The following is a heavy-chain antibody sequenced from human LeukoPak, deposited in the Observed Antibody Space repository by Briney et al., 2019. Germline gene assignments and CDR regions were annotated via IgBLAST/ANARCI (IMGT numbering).Heavy chain of an antibody. V-gene: IGHV1-2*02. D-gene: IGHD3-16*02. CDR1: GYTFIAYY. Sequence: ASVKVSCKASGYTFIAYYIHWVRQAPGQGLEWMGWINPNSGGTNYAQKFQGRVTMTRGTSISTAYMELSRLRSDDTAVYYCARCHDHRRDMITFGGVIAMTPYWGQGTLVTVSS. J-gene: IGHJ4*02. CDR3: ARCHDHRRDMITFGGVIAMTPY. CDR2: INPNSGGT.